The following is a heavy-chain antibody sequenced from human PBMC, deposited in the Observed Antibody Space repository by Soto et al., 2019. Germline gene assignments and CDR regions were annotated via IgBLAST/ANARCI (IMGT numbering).Heavy chain of an antibody. Sequence: EVQLLESGGGLVQPGGSLRLSCAASGFTFSSYAMSWVRQAPGKGLEWVSAISGSGGSTYYADSVKGRFTISRDNSKNTPYLQMNSLRAEDTAVYYCAKGYGDYTLYFDYWGQGTLVTVSS. CDR3: AKGYGDYTLYFDY. D-gene: IGHD4-17*01. V-gene: IGHV3-23*01. CDR1: GFTFSSYA. J-gene: IGHJ4*02. CDR2: ISGSGGST.